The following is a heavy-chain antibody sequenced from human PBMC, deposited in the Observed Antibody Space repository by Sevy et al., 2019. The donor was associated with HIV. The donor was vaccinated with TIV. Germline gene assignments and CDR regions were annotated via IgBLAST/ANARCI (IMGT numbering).Heavy chain of an antibody. D-gene: IGHD5-12*01. CDR1: GYTFSDYS. J-gene: IGHJ4*02. V-gene: IGHV1-2*02. CDR3: ARGGSDGNY. Sequence: ASVKVSCKASGYTFSDYSIYWIRQTPGQGFEWMGWINAASGVTNFAQKFQGRVTMTRDTSINTAYMEVYRLKSDDMAVYYCARGGSDGNYWGQGTLVTVSS. CDR2: INAASGVT.